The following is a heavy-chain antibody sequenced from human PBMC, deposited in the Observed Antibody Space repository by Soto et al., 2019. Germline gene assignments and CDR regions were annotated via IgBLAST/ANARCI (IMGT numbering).Heavy chain of an antibody. Sequence: EVKLVESGGGLVQPGRSLRLSCAASGFTFDDYAMHWVRQAPGKGLEWVAGISWNSGSIGYADSVKGRFTISRDNAKNSLYLQMISLRAEDTALYYCAKLSSGIWNYGYYYYMDVWGKGTTVTVSS. CDR1: GFTFDDYA. D-gene: IGHD1-7*01. CDR3: AKLSSGIWNYGYYYYMDV. J-gene: IGHJ6*03. V-gene: IGHV3-9*01. CDR2: ISWNSGSI.